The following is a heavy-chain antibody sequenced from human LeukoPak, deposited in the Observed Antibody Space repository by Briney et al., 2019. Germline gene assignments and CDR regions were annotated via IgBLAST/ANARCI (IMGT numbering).Heavy chain of an antibody. CDR2: IYYSGST. CDR1: GGSISSYY. J-gene: IGHJ5*02. CDR3: ARGDSSGWYIRGFDP. V-gene: IGHV4-59*08. D-gene: IGHD6-19*01. Sequence: SETLSLTCTVSGGSISSYYWSWIRQPPGKGLEWIGYIYYSGSTNYNPSLKSRVTISVDTSENQFSLKLSSVTAADTAVYYCARGDSSGWYIRGFDPWGQGTLVTVSS.